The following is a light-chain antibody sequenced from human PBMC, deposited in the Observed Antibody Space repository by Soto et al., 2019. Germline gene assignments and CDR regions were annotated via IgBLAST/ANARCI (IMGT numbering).Light chain of an antibody. Sequence: QSVLTQPPSASGSPGQSVTISCTGTSSDVGKYDYVSWFQHHPGKAPKLIIYEVSKRPSGVPDRFSGSKSGSTASLTVSGLQTEDEADYYCNSYTSSTNYVFGTGTKLTVL. CDR3: NSYTSSTNYV. V-gene: IGLV2-8*01. CDR2: EVS. J-gene: IGLJ1*01. CDR1: SSDVGKYDY.